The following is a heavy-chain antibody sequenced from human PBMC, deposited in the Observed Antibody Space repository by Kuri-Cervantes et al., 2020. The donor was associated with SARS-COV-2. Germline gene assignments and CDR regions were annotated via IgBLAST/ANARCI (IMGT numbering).Heavy chain of an antibody. CDR1: GFTFSCYW. CDR2: IKQDGSEK. Sequence: GESLKISCAASGFTFSCYWMSWVRQAPGKGLEWVANIKQDGSEKYYVDSVKGRFTISRDNAKNSLYLQMNSLRAEDTAVYYCASYSERAMDVWGKGTTVTVSS. D-gene: IGHD6-13*01. J-gene: IGHJ6*04. CDR3: ASYSERAMDV. V-gene: IGHV3-7*01.